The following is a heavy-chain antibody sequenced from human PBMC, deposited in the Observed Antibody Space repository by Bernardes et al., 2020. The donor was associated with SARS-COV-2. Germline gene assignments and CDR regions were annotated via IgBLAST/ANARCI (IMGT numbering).Heavy chain of an antibody. Sequence: GGSLCLSCAASGFTLSSYWMHWVRQAPGKGLEWVSRINIDGRKINHADSVKGRFSISRDTAKNTLYLQMNSLRAEDTAVYHCVRDLVGNNEYWGQGTLVTVSS. CDR1: GFTLSSYW. J-gene: IGHJ4*02. D-gene: IGHD2-2*01. CDR3: VRDLVGNNEY. V-gene: IGHV3-74*01. CDR2: INIDGRKI.